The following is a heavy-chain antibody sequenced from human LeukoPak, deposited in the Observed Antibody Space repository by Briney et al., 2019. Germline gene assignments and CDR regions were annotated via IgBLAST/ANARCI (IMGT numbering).Heavy chain of an antibody. CDR1: GFIFRNFA. Sequence: PGGSLRLSCAASGFIFRNFAMVWFRRAPGRGLDGVSAIGGGGTDTFYADSVKGRFTISRDNSKNTLSLEMNGLRADDTAVYYCAKGAPRYGDSAPGAFEYWGQGALVTVSS. D-gene: IGHD2-21*02. CDR3: AKGAPRYGDSAPGAFEY. V-gene: IGHV3-23*01. J-gene: IGHJ4*02. CDR2: IGGGGTDT.